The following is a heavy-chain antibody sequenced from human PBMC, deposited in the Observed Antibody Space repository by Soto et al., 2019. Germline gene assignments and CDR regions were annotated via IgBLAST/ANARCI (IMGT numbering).Heavy chain of an antibody. V-gene: IGHV1-8*03. CDR1: GDTFTGYY. Sequence: ASVKVSCKASGDTFTGYYMHWVRQATGQGFEWMGWMNANSGNTGYAQKFQGRVTITRDTSTSTAYMELSSLRSEDTAAYYCARSVAPYYFDYWGQGTLVTVSS. CDR2: MNANSGNT. D-gene: IGHD2-15*01. J-gene: IGHJ4*02. CDR3: ARSVAPYYFDY.